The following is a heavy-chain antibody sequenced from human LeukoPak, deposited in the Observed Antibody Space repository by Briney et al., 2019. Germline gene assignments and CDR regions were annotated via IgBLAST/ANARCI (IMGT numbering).Heavy chain of an antibody. Sequence: PGGSLRLSCAASGFTFSSYEMNWVRQAPGKGLEWVSSISSSSSYIYYADSVKGRFTISRDNAKNSLYLQMNSLRAEGTAVYYCAREPYYYDSSGYFKFDYYYMDVWGKGTTVTVSS. CDR3: AREPYYYDSSGYFKFDYYYMDV. CDR1: GFTFSSYE. J-gene: IGHJ6*03. V-gene: IGHV3-21*01. CDR2: ISSSSSYI. D-gene: IGHD3-22*01.